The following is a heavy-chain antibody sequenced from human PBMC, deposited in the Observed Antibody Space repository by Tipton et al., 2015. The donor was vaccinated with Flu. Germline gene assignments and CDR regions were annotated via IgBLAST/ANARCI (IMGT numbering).Heavy chain of an antibody. Sequence: TLSLTCAVSGASISSTSYFWGWIRQPPGKGLEWIGTMYHNGGTYFNPSLKSRVSISVDTSKNQFSLNLSSVTAADTAVYHCARDHQWLRTSANWFDPWGQGTLVTVSS. CDR3: ARDHQWLRTSANWFDP. D-gene: IGHD6-19*01. J-gene: IGHJ5*02. V-gene: IGHV4-39*07. CDR2: MYHNGGT. CDR1: GASISSTSYF.